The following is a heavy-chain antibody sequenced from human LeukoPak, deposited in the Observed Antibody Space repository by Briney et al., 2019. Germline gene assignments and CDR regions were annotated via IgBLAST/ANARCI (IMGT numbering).Heavy chain of an antibody. CDR3: ARRSYNSGYQYWYYFDY. Sequence: GESLKISCKGSGYSFTSYWIGWVRQMPGKGLEWMGIIYPGDSDTRYSPSFQGQVTISADKSISTAYLQWSSLKASDTAMYYCARRSYNSGYQYWYYFDYWGQGTLVTVSS. V-gene: IGHV5-51*01. CDR1: GYSFTSYW. CDR2: IYPGDSDT. J-gene: IGHJ4*02. D-gene: IGHD5-12*01.